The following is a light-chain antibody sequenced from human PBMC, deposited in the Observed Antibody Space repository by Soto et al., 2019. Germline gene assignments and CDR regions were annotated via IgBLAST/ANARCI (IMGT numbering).Light chain of an antibody. CDR1: QSVSTK. V-gene: IGKV3-15*01. CDR3: QQYFEWPPMT. Sequence: EIVMTESPVTLSVSPRERATLSCRASQSVSTKLAWYQHKPGQAPRLLIYGATTRAPDVPARFSGSGSGTDFILTISSLRSEDSAIYYCQQYFEWPPMTFGQGTKVEI. J-gene: IGKJ1*01. CDR2: GAT.